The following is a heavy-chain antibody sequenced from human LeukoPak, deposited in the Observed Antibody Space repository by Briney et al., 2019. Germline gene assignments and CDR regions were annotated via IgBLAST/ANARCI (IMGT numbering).Heavy chain of an antibody. CDR1: GGSFSGYY. Sequence: SETLSLTCAVYGGSFSGYYWSWIRQPPGKGLEWIGEINHSGSTNYNPSLESRVTISVDTSKNQFSLKLSSVTAADTAVYYCARESGYYDSSGYTDYWGQGTLVTVSS. D-gene: IGHD3-22*01. CDR3: ARESGYYDSSGYTDY. CDR2: INHSGST. J-gene: IGHJ4*02. V-gene: IGHV4-34*01.